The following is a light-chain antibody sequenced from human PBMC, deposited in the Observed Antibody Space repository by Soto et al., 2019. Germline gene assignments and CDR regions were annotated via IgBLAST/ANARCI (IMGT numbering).Light chain of an antibody. J-gene: IGLJ3*02. CDR2: DVT. V-gene: IGLV2-14*01. CDR3: SSYTSSSTVV. Sequence: QSALTQPASVSGSPGQSVTISCSGSSSDAGAYNYVSWYQRHPGKAPKLMIYDVTNRPSGVSNRFSGSKSGNTASLTISGLQAEDEADYFCSSYTSSSTVVFGGGTQLTVL. CDR1: SSDAGAYNY.